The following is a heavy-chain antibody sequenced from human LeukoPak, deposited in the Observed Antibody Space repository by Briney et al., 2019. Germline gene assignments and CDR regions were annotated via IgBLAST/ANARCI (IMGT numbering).Heavy chain of an antibody. D-gene: IGHD2-15*01. CDR1: GFPFSSHA. Sequence: PGGSLRLSCAASGFPFSSHAMSWVRQAPGNGLQWVAAISNGKTYYADSVRGRFAISRDDSTNTVYLHMNSLRDEDTALYHCVREAGYCAPVCVKTNWFDPWGQGTLVTVSS. J-gene: IGHJ5*02. CDR2: ISNGKT. V-gene: IGHV3-23*01. CDR3: VREAGYCAPVCVKTNWFDP.